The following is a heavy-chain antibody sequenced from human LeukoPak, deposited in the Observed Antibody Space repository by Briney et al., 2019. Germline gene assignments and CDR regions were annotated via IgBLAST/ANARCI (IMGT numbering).Heavy chain of an antibody. Sequence: ASVKVSCKASGYTFTSYDINRVRQATGQGLEWMGWMNPNSGNTGYAQKFQGRVTITRNTSISTAYMELSSLRSGDTAVYYCARVGIVVVPAAPGPFYYYYYMDVWGKGTTVTVSS. D-gene: IGHD2-2*03. CDR2: MNPNSGNT. CDR3: ARVGIVVVPAAPGPFYYYYYMDV. V-gene: IGHV1-8*03. J-gene: IGHJ6*03. CDR1: GYTFTSYD.